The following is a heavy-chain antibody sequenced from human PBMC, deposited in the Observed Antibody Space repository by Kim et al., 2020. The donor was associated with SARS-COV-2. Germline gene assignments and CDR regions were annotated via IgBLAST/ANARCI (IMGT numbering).Heavy chain of an antibody. V-gene: IGHV4-34*01. CDR1: GGSFSGYY. J-gene: IGHJ4*02. CDR3: ARGKWARQQLVRLFDY. CDR2: INHSGST. D-gene: IGHD6-13*01. Sequence: SETLSLTCAVYGGSFSGYYWSWIRQPPGKGLEWIGEINHSGSTNYNPSLKSRVTISVDTSKNQFSLKLSSVTAADTAVYYCARGKWARQQLVRLFDYWGQGTLVTVSS.